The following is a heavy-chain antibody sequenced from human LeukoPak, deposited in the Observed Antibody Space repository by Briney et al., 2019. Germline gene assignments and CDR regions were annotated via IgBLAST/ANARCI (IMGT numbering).Heavy chain of an antibody. D-gene: IGHD6-13*01. J-gene: IGHJ4*02. CDR2: INHSGST. CDR1: GGSFSGYY. CDR3: ARWGSSRWYVGLVPFDY. Sequence: SESLSLTCAVYGGSFSGYYWSWIRQPPGKGLEWIGGINHSGSTNYNPSLKSRVTISVDTSKNQFTLKLSSVTAADTAVYYCARWGSSRWYVGLVPFDYWGQGTLVTVSS. V-gene: IGHV4-34*01.